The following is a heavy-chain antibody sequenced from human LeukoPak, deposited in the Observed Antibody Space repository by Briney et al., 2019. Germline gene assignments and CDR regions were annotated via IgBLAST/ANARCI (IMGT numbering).Heavy chain of an antibody. CDR2: IDWEDDK. J-gene: IGHJ3*02. CDR3: ARTKVTLVGNPGDDSLDI. D-gene: IGHD1-26*01. CDR1: GFSLRTTGMC. Sequence: KSGPALVKPTQTLTLTCTFSGFSLRTTGMCVSWIRQPPGKALEWLARIDWEDDKYYSTSLRTRLTISKDISRNQVVLAMTKMEPVDTATYYCARTKVTLVGNPGDDSLDIWGQGTTVTVSS. V-gene: IGHV2-70*11.